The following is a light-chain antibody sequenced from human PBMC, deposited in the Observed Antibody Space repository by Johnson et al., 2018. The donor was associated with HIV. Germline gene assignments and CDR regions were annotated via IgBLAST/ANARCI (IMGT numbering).Light chain of an antibody. V-gene: IGLV1-51*01. CDR3: GTWDSSLSAL. CDR1: SSNIGNNY. Sequence: QPALTQPPSVSAAPGQKVTISCSGSSSNIGNNYVSWYQQLPGTAPKLLIYDNNKRPSGIPDRFSGSKSGTSATLGITGLQTGDEADYYCGTWDSSLSALFGTGTKVTVL. CDR2: DNN. J-gene: IGLJ1*01.